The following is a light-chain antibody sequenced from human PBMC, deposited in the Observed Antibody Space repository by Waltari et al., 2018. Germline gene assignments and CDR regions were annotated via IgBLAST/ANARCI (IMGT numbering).Light chain of an antibody. J-gene: IGKJ1*01. CDR3: QNHERLPAV. V-gene: IGKV3-20*01. CDR2: GAS. CDR1: QSIGRY. Sequence: EIVLTQSPGTLSLSPGERATLSCRASQSIGRYLVWYQQKPGQAPRLLLYGASSRAAGIPYRFSGSGSGTDFSLTISRLEPEDFAVYYCQNHERLPAVFGQGTKVEIK.